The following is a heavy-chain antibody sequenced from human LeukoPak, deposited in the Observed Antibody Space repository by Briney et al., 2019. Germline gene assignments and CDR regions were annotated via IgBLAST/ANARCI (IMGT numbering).Heavy chain of an antibody. CDR1: GGSISYYY. Sequence: PSETLSLICTVSGGSISYYYWSWLRQSPGKGLEWIGYIYYSGTTNYNPSLKSRVTISVDTSKNQFSLQLRSVTAADTAVYYCAREDPQTTVPEGMDVWGQGTTVTVSS. V-gene: IGHV4-59*01. CDR3: AREDPQTTVPEGMDV. D-gene: IGHD4-17*01. J-gene: IGHJ6*02. CDR2: IYYSGTT.